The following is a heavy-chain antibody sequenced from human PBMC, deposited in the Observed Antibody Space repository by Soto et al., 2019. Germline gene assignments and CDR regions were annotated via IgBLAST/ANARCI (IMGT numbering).Heavy chain of an antibody. J-gene: IGHJ6*02. V-gene: IGHV1-2*04. CDR2: INPNSGGT. Sequence: QVQLVQSGAEVKKPGASVKVSCKASGYTFTGYYMHWVRQAPGQGLEWMGWINPNSGGTNYAQKFQGWVTMTRDTSLSTAYMELSRLRSDDTAVYYCAREEALPYYYDGMDVWGQGTTVTVSS. CDR1: GYTFTGYY. CDR3: AREEALPYYYDGMDV.